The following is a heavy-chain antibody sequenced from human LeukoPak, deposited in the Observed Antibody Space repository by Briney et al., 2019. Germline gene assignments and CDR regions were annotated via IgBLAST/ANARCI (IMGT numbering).Heavy chain of an antibody. J-gene: IGHJ6*04. D-gene: IGHD5-12*01. CDR3: ARRLGYRGPVNGIDV. V-gene: IGHV5-51*01. CDR1: GYSFTSYW. CDR2: IYPGDSDT. Sequence: GESLTVSCKGSGYSFTSYWIGWVRQMPGKGLEWMGIIYPGDSDTRYSPSFQGQVTISADKSISTAYLQWSSLKASDTAMYYCARRLGYRGPVNGIDVWGAGTTVTVSS.